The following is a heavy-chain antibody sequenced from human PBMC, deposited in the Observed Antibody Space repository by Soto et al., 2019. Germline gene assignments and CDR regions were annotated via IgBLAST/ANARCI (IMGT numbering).Heavy chain of an antibody. Sequence: SVTLSLTCTVFGGYISSYYWSWIRQHPGKGLEWIGYIYYSGSTNYNPSLKSRVTISVDTSKNQFSLKLSSVTAADTAVYYCARAQDYSNPNYYYYMDVWGKGTTVTV. CDR1: GGYISSYY. J-gene: IGHJ6*03. V-gene: IGHV4-59*01. CDR3: ARAQDYSNPNYYYYMDV. CDR2: IYYSGST. D-gene: IGHD4-4*01.